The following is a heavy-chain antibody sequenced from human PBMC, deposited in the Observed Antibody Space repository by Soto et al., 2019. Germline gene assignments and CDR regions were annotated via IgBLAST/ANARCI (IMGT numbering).Heavy chain of an antibody. CDR2: IYHSGST. Sequence: SETLSLTCIVSGGSVSSSNWWSWVRQPPGKGLEWIGEIYHSGSTTYNPSLKSRATISVDKSENQFSLRLKSVTAADTAVYYCASGAYDYHHSGYYLPWCPGTLLTVSS. V-gene: IGHV4-4*02. J-gene: IGHJ5*02. CDR1: GGSVSSSNW. D-gene: IGHD3-22*01. CDR3: ASGAYDYHHSGYYLP.